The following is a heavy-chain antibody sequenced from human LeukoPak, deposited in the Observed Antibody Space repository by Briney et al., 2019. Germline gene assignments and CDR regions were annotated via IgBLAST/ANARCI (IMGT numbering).Heavy chain of an antibody. J-gene: IGHJ5*02. CDR2: ITSSSSYI. CDR3: ARAGHYYDSSGHNWFDP. Sequence: GGSLRLSCAASGFTFSSYSMKWVRQAPGKGLEWVSSITSSSSYIYYADSVKGRFTISRDNAKNSLYLQMNSLRAEDTAVYYCARAGHYYDSSGHNWFDPWGQGTLVTVSS. V-gene: IGHV3-21*01. D-gene: IGHD3-22*01. CDR1: GFTFSSYS.